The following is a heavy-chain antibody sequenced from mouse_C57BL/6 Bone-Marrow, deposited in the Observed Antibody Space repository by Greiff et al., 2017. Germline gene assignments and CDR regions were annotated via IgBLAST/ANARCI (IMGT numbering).Heavy chain of an antibody. J-gene: IGHJ3*01. D-gene: IGHD1-1*01. Sequence: QVQLQQPGAELVKPGASVKLSCKASGYTFTSYWMHWVKQRPGQGLEWIGMIHPNSGSTNYNEKFKSKATLTVDKSSSTAYMQLSSLTSEDSAVYYCARSDGSGWFAYWGQGTLVTVSA. CDR3: ARSDGSGWFAY. CDR1: GYTFTSYW. V-gene: IGHV1-64*01. CDR2: IHPNSGST.